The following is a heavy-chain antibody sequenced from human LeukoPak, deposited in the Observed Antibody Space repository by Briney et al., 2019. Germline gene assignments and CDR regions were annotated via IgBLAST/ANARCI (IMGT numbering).Heavy chain of an antibody. Sequence: GGSLRLSCTASGFTFISYSMHWVRQAPGKGLEWVAFIRYDGSNKYYTDSVKGRFTISRYNSKNTLSPQMNSLRAEDTAVYYCARDLGMGTRTDFCGQRTLVTVSS. CDR1: GFTFISYS. CDR3: ARDLGMGTRTDF. CDR2: IRYDGSNK. D-gene: IGHD5-24*01. J-gene: IGHJ4*02. V-gene: IGHV3-30*02.